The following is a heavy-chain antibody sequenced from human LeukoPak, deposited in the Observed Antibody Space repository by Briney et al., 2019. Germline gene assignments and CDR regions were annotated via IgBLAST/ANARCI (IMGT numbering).Heavy chain of an antibody. J-gene: IGHJ6*03. CDR2: MNHSGST. CDR1: GLSFSAHW. CDR3: ARRLGRKFGERFYYYHYMDV. V-gene: IGHV4-34*01. Sequence: GSLRLSCAASGLSFSAHWMTWVRQAPGKGLEWIGEMNHSGSTNYNPSLKSRVTISVDTSKNQFSLKLSSVTAADTAVYYCARRLGRKFGERFYYYHYMDVWGKGTTVTISS. D-gene: IGHD3-10*01.